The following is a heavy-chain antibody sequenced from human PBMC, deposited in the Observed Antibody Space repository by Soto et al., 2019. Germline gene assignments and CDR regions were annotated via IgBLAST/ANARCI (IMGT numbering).Heavy chain of an antibody. V-gene: IGHV1-69*12. J-gene: IGHJ5*02. Sequence: QVQLVQSGAEVKKPGSSVKVSCKASGGTFSSYAINWVRQAPGQGLEWMGGIIPIIGTPDYAQKFQGRVTITADESTATAYMELSSLRSEDTAVYYCAREDERWFDTWGQGTLVTVSS. CDR2: IIPIIGTP. CDR1: GGTFSSYA. CDR3: AREDERWFDT.